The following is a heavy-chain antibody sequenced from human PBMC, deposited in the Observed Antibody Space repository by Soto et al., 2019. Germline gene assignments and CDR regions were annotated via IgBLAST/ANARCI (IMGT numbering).Heavy chain of an antibody. CDR3: ARALGATAYYYDSSGGGYYGMDV. Sequence: ASVKVSCKASGYTFTGYYMHWVRQAPGQGLEWMGWINPNSGGTNYAQKFQGRVTMTRDTSISTAYMELSRLRSDDTAVYYCARALGATAYYYDSSGGGYYGMDVWGQGTTVTVSS. J-gene: IGHJ6*02. D-gene: IGHD3-22*01. CDR2: INPNSGGT. V-gene: IGHV1-2*02. CDR1: GYTFTGYY.